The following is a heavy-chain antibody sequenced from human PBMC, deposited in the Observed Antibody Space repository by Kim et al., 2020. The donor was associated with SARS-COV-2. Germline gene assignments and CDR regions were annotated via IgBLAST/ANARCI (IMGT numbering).Heavy chain of an antibody. CDR2: IYDTGST. Sequence: SETLSLTCSVSGGSISNHHWNWIRQSPGKGLEWIGYIYDTGSTAYNPSFKSRTTLSIDKSKEQFSLRLSSVTAADTAVYYCARGYYDGLTADPHGYGMDVWGQGTTVTVSS. CDR1: GGSISNHH. D-gene: IGHD3-9*01. J-gene: IGHJ6*02. V-gene: IGHV4-59*11. CDR3: ARGYYDGLTADPHGYGMDV.